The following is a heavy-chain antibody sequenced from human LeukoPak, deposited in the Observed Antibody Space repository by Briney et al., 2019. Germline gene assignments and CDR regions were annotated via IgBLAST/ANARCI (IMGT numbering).Heavy chain of an antibody. D-gene: IGHD2-2*01. J-gene: IGHJ3*02. CDR2: IIPIFGTA. V-gene: IGHV1-69*05. CDR3: ARGRSDIVVVPASAPYAFDI. Sequence: SVKVSCKASGGTFSSYAISWVRQAPGQGLEWMGGIIPIFGTANYAQKFQGRVTITTDESTSTAYMELSSLRSEDTAVYYCARGRSDIVVVPASAPYAFDIWGLGTMVTVSS. CDR1: GGTFSSYA.